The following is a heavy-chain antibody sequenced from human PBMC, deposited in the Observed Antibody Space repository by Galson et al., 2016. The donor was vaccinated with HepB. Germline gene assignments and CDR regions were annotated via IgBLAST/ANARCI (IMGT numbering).Heavy chain of an antibody. D-gene: IGHD3-16*01. CDR3: VTGTYVWGRKGGYYYGMDV. CDR2: IIPIFGTA. J-gene: IGHJ6*02. CDR1: GGTFSRYS. V-gene: IGHV1-69*13. Sequence: SVKVSCKASGGTFSRYSFTWVRQAPGQGLEWVGGIIPIFGTANYAQKFQDRVTITADASTSFAYMELSSLRSEDTAVYYRVTGTYVWGRKGGYYYGMDVWGHGTTVTVSS.